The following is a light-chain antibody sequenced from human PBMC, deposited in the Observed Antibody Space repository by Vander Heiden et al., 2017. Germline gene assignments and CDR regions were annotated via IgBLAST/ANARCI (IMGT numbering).Light chain of an antibody. V-gene: IGKV1-27*01. CDR3: QKYNSAPLGT. Sequence: PSSLSASVGDRVTITCRASQGISNYLAWYQQKPGKVPKLLIYAASTLQSGVPSRFSGSGSGTDFTLTISSLQPEDVATYYCQKYNSAPLGTFGQGTKVEIK. J-gene: IGKJ1*01. CDR2: AAS. CDR1: QGISNY.